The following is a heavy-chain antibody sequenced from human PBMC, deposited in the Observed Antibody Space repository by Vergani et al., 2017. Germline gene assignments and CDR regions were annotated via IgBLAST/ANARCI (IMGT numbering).Heavy chain of an antibody. CDR3: VRDRGLFAGGRCYTEAWDY. Sequence: QVQLVESGGGVVQPGTSLRLSCVVSGFALNRHAMYWVRQAPGKGLEWVVGISFDGTNEYYPHLVKGRFTISRDIAKNTLYLQVRSLRLEDTGVYHCVRDRGLFAGGRCYTEAWDYWGQGTAVTVSS. J-gene: IGHJ4*02. D-gene: IGHD2-2*02. CDR2: ISFDGTNE. CDR1: GFALNRHA. V-gene: IGHV3-30-3*01.